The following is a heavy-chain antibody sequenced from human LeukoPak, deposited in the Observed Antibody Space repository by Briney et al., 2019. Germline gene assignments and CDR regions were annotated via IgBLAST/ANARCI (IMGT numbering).Heavy chain of an antibody. V-gene: IGHV3-21*01. J-gene: IGHJ5*02. CDR2: ISSSSSYI. Sequence: PGGSLRLSCAASGFTFDDYAMHWVRQAPGKGLEWVSSISSSSSYIYYADSVKGRFTISRDNAKNSLYLQMNSLRAEDTAVYYCARDKGIVVVPALPNWFDPWGQGTLVTVSS. CDR3: ARDKGIVVVPALPNWFDP. CDR1: GFTFDDYA. D-gene: IGHD2-2*01.